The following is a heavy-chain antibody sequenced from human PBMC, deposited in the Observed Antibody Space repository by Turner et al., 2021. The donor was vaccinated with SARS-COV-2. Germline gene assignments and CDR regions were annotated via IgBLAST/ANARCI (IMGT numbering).Heavy chain of an antibody. CDR2: IYTSGST. Sequence: QLQLQESGPGLVKPSETLSLTCTVSGGSISSSIYYWGWIRQPPGKGLEWIGRIYTSGSTNYNPSLKSRLTMSVDTSKNQFSLKLSSVTAADTAVYYCARERLDSSSWFLFYRTWFDPWGQGTLVTVSS. CDR1: GGSISSSIYY. CDR3: ARERLDSSSWFLFYRTWFDP. J-gene: IGHJ5*02. D-gene: IGHD6-13*01. V-gene: IGHV4-39*07.